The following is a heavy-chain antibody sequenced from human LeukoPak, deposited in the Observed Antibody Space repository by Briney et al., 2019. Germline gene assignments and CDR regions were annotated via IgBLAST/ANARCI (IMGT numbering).Heavy chain of an antibody. CDR1: GFTFSSYS. D-gene: IGHD5-24*01. CDR2: ISRSSNYI. V-gene: IGHV3-21*01. Sequence: PGGSLRLSCAASGFTFSSYSMNWVRQAPGKGLEWVSSISRSSNYIYYADSVKGRFTISRDNAKNSLYLQTNSLRAEDTSVYYCARGENNYGYYYFDYWGQGTLVTVSS. CDR3: ARGENNYGYYYFDY. J-gene: IGHJ4*02.